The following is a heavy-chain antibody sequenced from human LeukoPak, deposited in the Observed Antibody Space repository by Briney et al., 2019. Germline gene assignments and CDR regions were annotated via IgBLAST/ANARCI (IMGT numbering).Heavy chain of an antibody. D-gene: IGHD3-22*01. CDR2: INTNSGNP. V-gene: IGHV7-4-1*01. CDR3: ARDSDYYDSSGYHYVHF. J-gene: IGHJ4*02. CDR1: GYTFSRFA. Sequence: ASVKVSCKASGYTFSRFAMNWVRQAPRQGLEWMGWINTNSGNPTYAQGFAGRFVFSLDTSVNTAYLQICSLKAEDTAVYYCARDSDYYDSSGYHYVHFWGQGTLVTVSS.